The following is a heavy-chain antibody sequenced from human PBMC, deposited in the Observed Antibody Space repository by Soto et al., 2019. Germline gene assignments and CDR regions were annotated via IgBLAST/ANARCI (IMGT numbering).Heavy chain of an antibody. CDR3: ARDRPPPGYYGSGSDFNYMDV. D-gene: IGHD3-10*01. V-gene: IGHV3-7*01. Sequence: EVQLVESGGGLVQPGGSLRLSCAASGFTFSSYWMSWVRQAPGKGLEWVANIKKDGSEKYYVDSVKGRFTISRDNAKNSLYLQMNSLRAEDTAVYYCARDRPPPGYYGSGSDFNYMDVWGKGTTVTVSS. CDR1: GFTFSSYW. CDR2: IKKDGSEK. J-gene: IGHJ6*03.